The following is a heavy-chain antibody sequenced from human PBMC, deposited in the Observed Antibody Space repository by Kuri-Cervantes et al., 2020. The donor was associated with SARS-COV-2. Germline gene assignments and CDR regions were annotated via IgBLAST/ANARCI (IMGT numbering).Heavy chain of an antibody. J-gene: IGHJ4*02. CDR1: QFTFSSYN. D-gene: IGHD2-8*02. Sequence: GESLKISCVPSQFTFSSYNMHWVRQAPGKGLEWVAVISDDGKKRYYADSVKGRFTISRDNSQSTLYLQMNSLRTEDTAVYYCARHYCTAPTCQWKTYFDYWGQGTRVTVSS. CDR3: ARHYCTAPTCQWKTYFDY. V-gene: IGHV3-30*19. CDR2: ISDDGKKR.